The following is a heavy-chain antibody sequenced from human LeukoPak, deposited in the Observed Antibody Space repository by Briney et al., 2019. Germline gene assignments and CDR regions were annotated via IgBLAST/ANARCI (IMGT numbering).Heavy chain of an antibody. CDR1: GGSFSGYY. J-gene: IGHJ6*03. CDR3: ARVSWFPGTSYYYMDV. CDR2: INHSGST. D-gene: IGHD1-1*01. Sequence: SETLSLTCAVYGGSFSGYYWSWIRQPPGKGLEWIGEINHSGSTNYNPSLKSRVTISVDTSKNQFSLKLSSVTAADTAVYYCARVSWFPGTSYYYMDVWGQGTMVTVSS. V-gene: IGHV4-34*01.